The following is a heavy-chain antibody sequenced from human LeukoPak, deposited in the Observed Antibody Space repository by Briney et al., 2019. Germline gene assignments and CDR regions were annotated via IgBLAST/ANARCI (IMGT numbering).Heavy chain of an antibody. J-gene: IGHJ5*02. CDR2: FDPEDGET. D-gene: IGHD3-9*01. CDR3: ATDLGLRYFDWLLSGFDP. CDR1: GYTLTELS. Sequence: ASVKVSCKVSGYTLTELSMHWVRQAPGKGLEWMGGFDPEDGETIYAQKFQGRVTMTEDTSTDTAYMELSSLRSEDTAVYYCATDLGLRYFDWLLSGFDPWGQGTLVTVSS. V-gene: IGHV1-24*01.